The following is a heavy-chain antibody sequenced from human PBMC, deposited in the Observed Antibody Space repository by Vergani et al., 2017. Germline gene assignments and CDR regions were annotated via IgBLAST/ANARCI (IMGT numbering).Heavy chain of an antibody. Sequence: QVQLVQSGAEVQKPGASVKVSCKASGYTFTGYYMHWVRQAPGQGLEWMGWINPNSGGTNYAQKFQGRVTMTRDTSISTAYMELSRLRSDDTAVYYCARVWALSGYSYGHYFDYWGQGTLVTVSS. J-gene: IGHJ4*02. D-gene: IGHD5-18*01. CDR3: ARVWALSGYSYGHYFDY. CDR1: GYTFTGYY. V-gene: IGHV1-2*02. CDR2: INPNSGGT.